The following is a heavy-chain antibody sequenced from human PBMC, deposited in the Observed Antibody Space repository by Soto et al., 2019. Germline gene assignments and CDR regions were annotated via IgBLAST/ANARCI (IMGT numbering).Heavy chain of an antibody. CDR2: IFSSGST. D-gene: IGHD5-12*01. CDR1: GGSINTFY. J-gene: IGHJ4*02. CDR3: AREGSYSAYNFAHGIQLWSFDF. Sequence: SETLYLTCTVSGGSINTFYWSWVRQPAGKGLEWIGRIFSSGSTSFNPSLESRVAMSVDTSQNHFSLNLSSVTAADMAVYYCAREGSYSAYNFAHGIQLWSFDFWGQGALVTVSS. V-gene: IGHV4-4*07.